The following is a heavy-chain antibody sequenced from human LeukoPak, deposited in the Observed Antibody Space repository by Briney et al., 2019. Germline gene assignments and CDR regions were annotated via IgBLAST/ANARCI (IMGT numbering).Heavy chain of an antibody. CDR1: GLTVSSNY. J-gene: IGHJ4*02. V-gene: IGHV3-53*04. CDR3: AREGYDSSGYPRLLDY. D-gene: IGHD3-22*01. Sequence: PGGSLTLSCAASGLTVSSNYMTWVRQAPGKGLEWVSTLQSAGGTYYADSVKGRFTISRHISKNTVYLQMNNLRAEDTAVYYCAREGYDSSGYPRLLDYWGQGTLVTVSS. CDR2: LQSAGGT.